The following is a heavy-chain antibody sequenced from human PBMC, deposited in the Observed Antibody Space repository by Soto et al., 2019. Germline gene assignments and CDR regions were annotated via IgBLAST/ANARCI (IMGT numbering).Heavy chain of an antibody. CDR3: ARSGYSYGYFVY. V-gene: IGHV4-59*01. J-gene: IGHJ4*02. D-gene: IGHD5-18*01. Sequence: SETLSLTCTVSGGSISSYYWSWIRQPPGKGLEWIGYIYYSGSTNYNPSLKSRVTISVDTSKNQFSLKLSSVTAADTAVYYCARSGYSYGYFVYWSQGTLVTVSS. CDR1: GGSISSYY. CDR2: IYYSGST.